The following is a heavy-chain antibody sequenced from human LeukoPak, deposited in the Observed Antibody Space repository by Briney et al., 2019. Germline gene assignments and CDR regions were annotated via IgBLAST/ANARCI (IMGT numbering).Heavy chain of an antibody. J-gene: IGHJ4*02. Sequence: GGSLRLSCTVSGFTVSTNSMSWVRQAPGKGLEWVSFIYSDNTHYSDSVKGRFTISRDNSKNTLYLQMNSLRAEDTAVYYCARDKAVGPTLFDYWGQGTLVTVSS. V-gene: IGHV3-53*01. CDR1: GFTVSTNS. CDR3: ARDKAVGPTLFDY. CDR2: IYSDNT. D-gene: IGHD1-26*01.